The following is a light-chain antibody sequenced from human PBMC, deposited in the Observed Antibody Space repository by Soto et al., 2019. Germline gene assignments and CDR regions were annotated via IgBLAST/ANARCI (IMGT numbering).Light chain of an antibody. J-gene: IGLJ2*01. CDR2: DVS. CDR3: CSYAGSYTSYVV. CDR1: SSDVGGYNY. V-gene: IGLV2-11*01. Sequence: QSALTQPRSVSGSPGQSVTISCTGTSSDVGGYNYVSWYQQHPGKAPKLMIYDVSKRPSGVPDRFSGSKSGNTASLTISGLQADDEADYYCCSYAGSYTSYVVFGGGTKVTVL.